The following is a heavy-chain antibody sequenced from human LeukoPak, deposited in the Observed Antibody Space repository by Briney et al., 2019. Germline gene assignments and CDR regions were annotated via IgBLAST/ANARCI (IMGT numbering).Heavy chain of an antibody. V-gene: IGHV4-61*02. CDR2: IYTSGST. CDR1: GGSISSGGYY. CDR3: ARDHPYEADY. J-gene: IGHJ4*02. D-gene: IGHD3-3*01. Sequence: TLSLTCTVSGGSISSGGYYWSWIRQHPGKGLEWIGRIYTSGSTNYNPSLKSRVTISVDTSKNQFSLKLSSVTAADTAVYYCARDHPYEADYWGQGTLVTVSS.